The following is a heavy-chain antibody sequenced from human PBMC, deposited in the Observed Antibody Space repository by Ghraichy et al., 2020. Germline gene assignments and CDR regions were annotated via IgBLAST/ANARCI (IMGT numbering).Heavy chain of an antibody. D-gene: IGHD6-13*01. CDR2: INPNSGGT. CDR1: GYTFTGYY. V-gene: IGHV1-2*04. Sequence: ASVKVSCKASGYTFTGYYMHWVRQAPGQGLEWMGWINPNSGGTNYAQKFQGWVTMTRDTSISTAYMELSRLRSDDTAVYYCARGEAAAGYYYYGMDVWGQGTTVTVSS. CDR3: ARGEAAAGYYYYGMDV. J-gene: IGHJ6*02.